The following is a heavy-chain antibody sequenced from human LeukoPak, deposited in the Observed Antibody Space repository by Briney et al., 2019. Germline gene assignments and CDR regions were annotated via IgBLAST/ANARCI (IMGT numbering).Heavy chain of an antibody. Sequence: ASVKVSCKASGYTFTSYGISWVRQAPGQGLEWMGWISAYNGNTNYAQKLQGRVTITADESTSTAYMELSSLRSEDTAVYYCVGEKGSWFDPWGQGTLVTVSS. V-gene: IGHV1-18*01. CDR1: GYTFTSYG. J-gene: IGHJ5*02. CDR3: VGEKGSWFDP. CDR2: ISAYNGNT.